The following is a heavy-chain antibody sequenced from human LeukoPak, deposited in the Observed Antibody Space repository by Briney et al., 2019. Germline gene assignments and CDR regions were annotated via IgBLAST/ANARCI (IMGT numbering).Heavy chain of an antibody. V-gene: IGHV3-15*01. D-gene: IGHD3-16*01. CDR2: IISKTDGGTT. CDR1: GFTFSNAW. CDR3: TNVDYLDY. J-gene: IGHJ4*02. Sequence: GGSLRLSCAASGFTFSNAWVSWVRQAPGKGLEWGGRIISKTDGGTTDYAAPVKGRFTISRDDSKNTLYLQMNSLKTEDTAVYYCTNVDYLDYWGQGTLVTVSS.